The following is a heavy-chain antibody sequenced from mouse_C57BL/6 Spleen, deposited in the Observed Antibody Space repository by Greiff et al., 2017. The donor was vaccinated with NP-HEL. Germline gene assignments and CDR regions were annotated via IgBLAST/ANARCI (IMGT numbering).Heavy chain of an antibody. J-gene: IGHJ2*01. CDR2: ISSGSSTI. CDR3: ARSGIYYDYDGDYFDY. Sequence: DVQLVESGGGLVKPGGSLKLSCAASGFTFSDYGMHWVRQAPEKGLEGVAYISSGSSTIYYADTVKGRFTISRDNAKNTLFLQMTSLRSEDTAMYYCARSGIYYDYDGDYFDYWGQGTTLTVSS. D-gene: IGHD2-4*01. CDR1: GFTFSDYG. V-gene: IGHV5-17*01.